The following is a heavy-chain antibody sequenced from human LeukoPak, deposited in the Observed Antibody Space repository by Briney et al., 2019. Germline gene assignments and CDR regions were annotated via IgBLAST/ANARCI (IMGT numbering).Heavy chain of an antibody. D-gene: IGHD3-9*01. CDR2: INYSGSS. J-gene: IGHJ2*01. CDR3: GRRTYYDTLTGYNYWYFDL. V-gene: IGHV4-59*01. Sequence: PSETLSLTCTVSGGSISSYYWSWVRQPPGKGLEWTGYINYSGSSDYNPSLKSRVSFSVDTSKDQFSLRLSSVTAADTAVYYCGRRTYYDTLTGYNYWYFDLWGRGTLVTVSS. CDR1: GGSISSYY.